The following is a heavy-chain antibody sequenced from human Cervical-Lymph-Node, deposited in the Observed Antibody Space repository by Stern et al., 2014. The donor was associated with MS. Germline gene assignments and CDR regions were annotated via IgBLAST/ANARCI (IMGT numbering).Heavy chain of an antibody. CDR1: GGTFNNHV. CDR2: IIPMFGTP. D-gene: IGHD5-12*01. CDR3: ANRDMGYTYGRHDY. V-gene: IGHV1-69*06. Sequence: QVQLVESGAEVKKPGSSVKVSCKASGGTFNNHVISWVRQARGQGLEWMGGIIPMFGTPNYARKFQGRVTIIADKSTSTVHMVLSNLNDEDTAIYYCANRDMGYTYGRHDYWGQGTLVTVS. J-gene: IGHJ4*02.